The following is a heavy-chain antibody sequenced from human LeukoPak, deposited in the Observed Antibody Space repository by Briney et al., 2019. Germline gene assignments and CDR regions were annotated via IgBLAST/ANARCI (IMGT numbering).Heavy chain of an antibody. CDR1: GYTFTSYG. CDR2: ISAYDGDT. V-gene: IGHV1-18*01. J-gene: IGHJ4*02. Sequence: ASVKVSCKASGYTFTSYGISWVRQAPGQGLEWMGWISAYDGDTRYAQKVQGRVTMTTDTSATTAYMELRSLISDDTAVYYCARTIAANGRGVPGNSDSWGQGTLVTVSS. D-gene: IGHD3-10*01. CDR3: ARTIAANGRGVPGNSDS.